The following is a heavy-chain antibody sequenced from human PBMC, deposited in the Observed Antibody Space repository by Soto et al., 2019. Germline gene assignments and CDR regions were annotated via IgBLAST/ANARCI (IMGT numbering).Heavy chain of an antibody. V-gene: IGHV3-53*01. J-gene: IGHJ6*02. CDR3: VYTPNYYYYGMDV. Sequence: EVQLVESGGGLIQPGGSLRLSCAASGFTVSSNYMSWVRQAPGKGLEWVSVIYSGGSTYYADSVKGRFTISRDNSKNTLYLQMNSLRAEDTAVYYCVYTPNYYYYGMDVWGQGTTVTFSS. CDR1: GFTVSSNY. CDR2: IYSGGST.